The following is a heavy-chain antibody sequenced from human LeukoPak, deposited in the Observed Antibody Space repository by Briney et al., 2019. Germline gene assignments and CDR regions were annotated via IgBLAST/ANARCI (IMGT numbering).Heavy chain of an antibody. CDR2: INPNSGGT. V-gene: IGHV1-2*02. J-gene: IGHJ6*03. CDR1: GYTFTGYY. CDR3: ASGCSSTSCYFYYYYYMDV. D-gene: IGHD2-2*01. Sequence: ASVKVSCKASGYTFTGYYMHWVRQAPGQGLEWMGWINPNSGGTNYAQKFQGRVTMTRDTSISTAYMELSRLRSDDTAVYYCASGCSSTSCYFYYYYYMDVWGEGTTVTVSS.